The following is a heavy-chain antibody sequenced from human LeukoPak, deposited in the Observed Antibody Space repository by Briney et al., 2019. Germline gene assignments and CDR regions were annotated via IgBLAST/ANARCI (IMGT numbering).Heavy chain of an antibody. CDR2: ISPDGSSA. J-gene: IGHJ4*02. CDR3: ARVSFCPRCHFDY. CDR1: GFSFSSYW. V-gene: IGHV3-74*03. Sequence: PGGSLRLSCAASGFSFSSYWMHWVRQAPGKGLVWVARISPDGSSALSADSVRGRFTISRDNADNTLYLQLNSLRAEDTAVYYCARVSFCPRCHFDYWGQGTLVTVSP. D-gene: IGHD2/OR15-2a*01.